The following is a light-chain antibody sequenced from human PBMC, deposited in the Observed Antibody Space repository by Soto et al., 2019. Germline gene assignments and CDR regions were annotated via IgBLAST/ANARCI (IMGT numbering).Light chain of an antibody. Sequence: EIVLTQSPAALSVSPGERVTLSCRASQGIGDTLAWYQQKPGQTPRLLIYDSSTRAIGIPIRFSGSRSGTEFILTINGLQFEDFAVYYCQQRSNWPSLTFGGGTKVDIK. CDR1: QGIGDT. CDR3: QQRSNWPSLT. V-gene: IGKV3-15*01. CDR2: DSS. J-gene: IGKJ4*01.